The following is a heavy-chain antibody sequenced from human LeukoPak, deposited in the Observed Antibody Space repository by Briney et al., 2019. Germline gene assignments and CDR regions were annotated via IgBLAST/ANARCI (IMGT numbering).Heavy chain of an antibody. CDR3: AELGITMIGGV. CDR1: GFTFSSYE. Sequence: GGSLRLSCAASGFTFSSYEMNWVRQAPGKGLEWVSYISSSGSTIYYPDSVKGRFTISRHNAKNSLYLQMNSLRAEDTAVYYCAELGITMIGGVWGKGTTVTISS. D-gene: IGHD3-10*02. J-gene: IGHJ6*04. V-gene: IGHV3-48*03. CDR2: ISSSGSTI.